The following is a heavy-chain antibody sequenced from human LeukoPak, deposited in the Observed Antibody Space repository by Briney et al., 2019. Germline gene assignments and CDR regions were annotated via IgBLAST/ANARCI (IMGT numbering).Heavy chain of an antibody. CDR1: GFTFIGYA. J-gene: IGHJ4*02. V-gene: IGHV3-23*01. D-gene: IGHD5-18*01. CDR3: AKGLYSHGLFDF. CDR2: ITGSADST. Sequence: GGSLRLSCAASGFTFIGYAMSWVRQAPGKGLEWVSAITGSADSTYYADSVKGRFTVSRDNSKNTLYLQMNTLRAEDTAVYYCAKGLYSHGLFDFWGQGTLVTVSS.